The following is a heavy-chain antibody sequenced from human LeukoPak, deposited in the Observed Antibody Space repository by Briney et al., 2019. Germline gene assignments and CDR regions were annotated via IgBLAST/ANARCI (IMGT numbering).Heavy chain of an antibody. CDR3: ARDGAVAGRY. J-gene: IGHJ4*02. CDR2: ISSSSSYI. D-gene: IGHD6-19*01. Sequence: PGGSLRLSCAASGFTFSSYSMNWVRQAPGKGLEWVSSISSSSSYIYYADSVKGRFTISRDNAKNSLYLQMNSLRAEDAAVYYCARDGAVAGRYWGQGTLVTVSS. CDR1: GFTFSSYS. V-gene: IGHV3-21*01.